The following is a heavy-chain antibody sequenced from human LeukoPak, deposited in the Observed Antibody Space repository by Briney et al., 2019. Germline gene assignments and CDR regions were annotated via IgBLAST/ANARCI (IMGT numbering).Heavy chain of an antibody. J-gene: IGHJ3*02. CDR1: GFTFSSYS. V-gene: IGHV3-21*01. Sequence: GGSLRLXCAASGFTFSSYSMNWVRQAPGKGLEWVSSISSSSSYIYYADSVKGRFTISRDNAKNSLYLQMNSLRAEDTAVYYCASDRITMVRGVYAFDIWGQGTMVTVSS. D-gene: IGHD3-10*01. CDR2: ISSSSSYI. CDR3: ASDRITMVRGVYAFDI.